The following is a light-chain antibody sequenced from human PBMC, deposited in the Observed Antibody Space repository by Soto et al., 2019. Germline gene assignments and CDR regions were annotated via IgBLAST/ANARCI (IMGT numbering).Light chain of an antibody. CDR2: DDN. J-gene: IGLJ2*01. CDR1: GSNIGAGYA. V-gene: IGLV1-40*01. Sequence: QSVLTQPPSVSGAPGQRVTISCTGSGSNIGAGYAVHWYQQLPGTAPKLLIYDDNNRPSGVPDRFSGSKSGSSASLDITGLQAEDEAEYYCQSFDSSLSGSVLFGGGTKLTVL. CDR3: QSFDSSLSGSVL.